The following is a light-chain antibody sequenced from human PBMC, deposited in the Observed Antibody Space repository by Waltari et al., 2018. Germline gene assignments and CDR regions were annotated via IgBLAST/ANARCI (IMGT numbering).Light chain of an antibody. CDR3: QQYYNTPFT. V-gene: IGKV4-1*01. CDR1: QSVLYCSNNKNY. Sequence: DIVMTQSPDSLAVSRGERATINCKSSQSVLYCSNNKNYLTWYQKKPGQPPKLLIYWASTRESGVPDRFSGSGSGTDFTLTISSLQAEDVAVYYCQQYYNTPFTFGPGTKVDVK. CDR2: WAS. J-gene: IGKJ3*01.